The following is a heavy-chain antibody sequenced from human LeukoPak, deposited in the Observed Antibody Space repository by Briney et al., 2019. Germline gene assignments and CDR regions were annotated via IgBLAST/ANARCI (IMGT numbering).Heavy chain of an antibody. CDR1: GGSISSYY. CDR2: IYYSGCT. CDR3: ARGEIEMATIAGPFDY. Sequence: PSETLSLTCTVSGGSISSYYWSWIRQPPGKGLEWIGYIYYSGCTNYNPSLKSRVTTSVDTSKNQFSLKLSSVTAADTAVYYCARGEIEMATIAGPFDYWGQGTLVTVSS. V-gene: IGHV4-59*01. D-gene: IGHD5-24*01. J-gene: IGHJ4*02.